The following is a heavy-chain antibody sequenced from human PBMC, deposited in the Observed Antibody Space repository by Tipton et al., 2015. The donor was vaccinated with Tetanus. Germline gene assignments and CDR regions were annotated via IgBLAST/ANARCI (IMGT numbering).Heavy chain of an antibody. D-gene: IGHD5-18*01. CDR1: GGQFISSSFY. CDR3: ARRDRYNTDSFHL. CDR2: IYHSGTT. V-gene: IGHV4-39*01. J-gene: IGHJ3*01. Sequence: TLSLTCTVSGGQFISSSFYFDWIRQPPGKGLEWVGSIYHSGTTYYNPSLNSRVNISSFASKNEISLTLTSVTAADTAVYYCARRDRYNTDSFHLWGQGTMVTV.